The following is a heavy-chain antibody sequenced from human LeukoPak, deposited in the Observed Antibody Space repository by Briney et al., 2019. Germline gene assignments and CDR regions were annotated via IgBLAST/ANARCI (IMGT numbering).Heavy chain of an antibody. CDR2: ISGSGGST. CDR1: GFTFSSYA. Sequence: PGGSLRLSCAASGFTFSSYAMSWVRQAPVKGLEWVSAISGSGGSTYYADSVKGRFTISRDNSKNTLYLQMNSLRAEDTAVYYCAKDLIPYSGSYSAFDIWGQGTMVTVSS. D-gene: IGHD1-26*01. V-gene: IGHV3-23*01. CDR3: AKDLIPYSGSYSAFDI. J-gene: IGHJ3*02.